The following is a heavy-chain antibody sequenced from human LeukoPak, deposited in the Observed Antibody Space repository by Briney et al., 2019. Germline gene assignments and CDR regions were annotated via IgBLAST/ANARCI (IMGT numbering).Heavy chain of an antibody. CDR1: GFTFRSYS. V-gene: IGHV3-21*01. CDR3: ARENMITFGGVIVMPGDAFDI. D-gene: IGHD3-16*02. Sequence: PGGSLRLSCAASGFTFRSYSMNWVRQAPRKGLEWVSPISSSSGYIYYADSVKGRFTISRDNAKNSLYLQMNSLRAEDTAVYYCARENMITFGGVIVMPGDAFDIWGQGTMVTVSS. CDR2: ISSSSGYI. J-gene: IGHJ3*02.